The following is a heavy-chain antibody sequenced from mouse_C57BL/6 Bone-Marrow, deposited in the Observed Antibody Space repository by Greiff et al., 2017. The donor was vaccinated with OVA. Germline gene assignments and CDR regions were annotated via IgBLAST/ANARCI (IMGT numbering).Heavy chain of an antibody. CDR2: IYPGSGST. J-gene: IGHJ3*01. D-gene: IGHD2-3*01. CDR3: ARRGLYDPAWFAY. Sequence: QVQLKQPGAELVKPGASVKMSCKASGYTFTSYWITWVKQRPGQGLEWIGDIYPGSGSTNYNEKFKSKATLTVDTSSSTAYMQLSSLTSEDSAVYYCARRGLYDPAWFAYWGQGTLVTVSA. CDR1: GYTFTSYW. V-gene: IGHV1-55*01.